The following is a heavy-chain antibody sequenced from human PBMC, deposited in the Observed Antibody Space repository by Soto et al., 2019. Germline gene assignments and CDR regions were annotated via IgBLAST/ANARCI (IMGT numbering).Heavy chain of an antibody. CDR3: ARGAKDSSGYYYPTSYYYYGMDV. CDR1: GYTFTSYG. CDR2: ISAYNGNT. D-gene: IGHD3-22*01. Sequence: WASVKVSCKASGYTFTSYGISWVRQAPGQGLEWMGWISAYNGNTNYAQKLQGRVTMTTDTSTSTAYMELRSLRSDDTAVYYCARGAKDSSGYYYPTSYYYYGMDVWGQGTTVTVSS. J-gene: IGHJ6*02. V-gene: IGHV1-18*01.